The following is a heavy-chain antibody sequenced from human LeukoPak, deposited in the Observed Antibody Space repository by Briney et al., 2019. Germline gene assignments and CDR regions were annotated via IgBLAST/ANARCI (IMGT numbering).Heavy chain of an antibody. Sequence: SVKVSCKASGGTFSSYAISWVRQAPGQGLEWMGGIIPIFGTANYAQKFQGRVTITADESTSTAYMELSSLRSEDTAVYYCARDSEQLVPRDYYYGMDVWGQGTTVTVSS. D-gene: IGHD6-6*01. CDR3: ARDSEQLVPRDYYYGMDV. J-gene: IGHJ6*02. CDR1: GGTFSSYA. V-gene: IGHV1-69*13. CDR2: IIPIFGTA.